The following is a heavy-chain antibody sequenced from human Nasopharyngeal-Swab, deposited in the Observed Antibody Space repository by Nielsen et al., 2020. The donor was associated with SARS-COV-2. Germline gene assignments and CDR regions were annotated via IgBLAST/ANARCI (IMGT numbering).Heavy chain of an antibody. CDR3: ARHGTTVTRNYAFDI. CDR2: IYYSGST. Sequence: MRQCPGQGLERIGSIYYSGSTYYNPSLKSRVTISVDTSKNQFSLKLSSVTAADTAVYYCARHGTTVTRNYAFDIWGQGTMVTVSS. J-gene: IGHJ3*02. D-gene: IGHD4-17*01. V-gene: IGHV4-39*01.